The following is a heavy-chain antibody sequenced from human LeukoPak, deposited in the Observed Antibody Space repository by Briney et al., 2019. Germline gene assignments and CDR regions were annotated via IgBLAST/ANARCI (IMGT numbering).Heavy chain of an antibody. J-gene: IGHJ6*02. Sequence: GRSLRLSWAASAFTFSSYAMSCVRHAPGKWLESLSCIVGIGGSTYYADSVKGRFNISRDNAKNSLYLQMNSLRAEDTAVYYCARDMRFGELFPPNYYYYGMDVWGQGTTVTVSS. D-gene: IGHD3-10*01. CDR1: AFTFSSYA. CDR2: IVGIGGST. V-gene: IGHV3-23*01. CDR3: ARDMRFGELFPPNYYYYGMDV.